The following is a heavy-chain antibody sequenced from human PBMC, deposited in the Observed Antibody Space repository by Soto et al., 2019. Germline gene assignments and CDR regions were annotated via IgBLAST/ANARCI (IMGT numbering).Heavy chain of an antibody. CDR2: IFSNDEK. D-gene: IGHD2-15*01. Sequence: QVTLKESGPVLVKPTETLTLTCTVSGFSLTNTIMGVSWIRQPPGKALEWLAHIFSNDEKSYSTSLKNRLTIPKDTSKSQVVLTRTNRAPVTTPKYSCARIQPSGGGDRPHDSGGQGTLVPFPS. V-gene: IGHV2-26*01. CDR3: ARIQPSGGGDRPHDS. CDR1: GFSLTNTIMG. J-gene: IGHJ4*02.